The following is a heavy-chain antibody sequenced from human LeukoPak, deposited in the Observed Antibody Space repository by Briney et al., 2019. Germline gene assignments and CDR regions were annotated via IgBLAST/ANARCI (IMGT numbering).Heavy chain of an antibody. CDR2: INPDGNKK. J-gene: IGHJ4*02. CDR3: ARDLAYSRLDY. Sequence: GGSLRLSCAVSGLTFSSSWMDWVRQAPGKGLEWVASINPDGNKKYSADSVKGRFTISRDNAENSLYLQMNSLRVEDTAFYYCARDLAYSRLDYWGRGMLVTVSS. D-gene: IGHD5-18*01. CDR1: GLTFSSSW. V-gene: IGHV3-7*01.